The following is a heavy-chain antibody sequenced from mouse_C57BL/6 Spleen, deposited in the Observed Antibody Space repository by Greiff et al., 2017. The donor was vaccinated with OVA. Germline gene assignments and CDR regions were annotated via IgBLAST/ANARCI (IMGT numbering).Heavy chain of an antibody. Sequence: EVKLMESGPELVKPGASVKISCKASGYSFTGYYMNWVKQSPEKSLEWIGEINPSTGGTTYNQKFKAKATLTVDKSSSTAYMQLKSLTSEDSAVYYCARSTTVVAGAMDYWGQGTSVTVSS. J-gene: IGHJ4*01. D-gene: IGHD1-1*01. CDR1: GYSFTGYY. CDR2: INPSTGGT. V-gene: IGHV1-42*01. CDR3: ARSTTVVAGAMDY.